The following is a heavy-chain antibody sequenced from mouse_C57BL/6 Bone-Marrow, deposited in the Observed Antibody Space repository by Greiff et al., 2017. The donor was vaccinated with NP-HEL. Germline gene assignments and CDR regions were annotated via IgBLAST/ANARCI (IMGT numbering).Heavy chain of an antibody. V-gene: IGHV5-6*01. CDR2: ISSGGSYT. D-gene: IGHD2-5*01. J-gene: IGHJ3*01. CDR1: GFTFSSYG. Sequence: EVQLVESGGDLVKPGGSLKLSCAASGFTFSSYGMSWVRQTPDKRLEWVATISSGGSYTYYPDSVKGRFTFSRDNAKNTLYLQMSSLKSEDTAKDYCARQAYYSNPFAYWGQGTLVTVSA. CDR3: ARQAYYSNPFAY.